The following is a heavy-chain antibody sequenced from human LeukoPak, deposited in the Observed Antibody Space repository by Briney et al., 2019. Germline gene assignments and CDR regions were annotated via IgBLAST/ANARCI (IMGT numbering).Heavy chain of an antibody. V-gene: IGHV4-61*02. CDR3: ARGLYDYVWGSYRENYYFDY. CDR2: ICTSGST. J-gene: IGHJ4*02. Sequence: KPSGTLSLTCTVSGGSISSGSYYWSWIRQPAGKGLEWIGRICTSGSTNYNPSLKSRVTISVDTSKTQFSLKLSSVTAADTAVYYCARGLYDYVWGSYRENYYFDYWGQGTLVTVSS. CDR1: GGSISSGSYY. D-gene: IGHD3-16*02.